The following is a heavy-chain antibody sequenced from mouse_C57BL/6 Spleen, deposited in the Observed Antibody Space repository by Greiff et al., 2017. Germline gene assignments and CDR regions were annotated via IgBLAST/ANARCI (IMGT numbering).Heavy chain of an antibody. CDR2: IYPGDGDT. V-gene: IGHV1-82*01. Sequence: VQLQQSGPELVKPGASVKISCKASGYAFSSSWMNWVKQRPGKGLEWIGRIYPGDGDTNYNGKFKGKATLTADKSSSTAYMQRSSLTSEDSAVYFCARIYAMDYWGQGTSVTVSS. CDR1: GYAFSSSW. J-gene: IGHJ4*01. CDR3: ARIYAMDY.